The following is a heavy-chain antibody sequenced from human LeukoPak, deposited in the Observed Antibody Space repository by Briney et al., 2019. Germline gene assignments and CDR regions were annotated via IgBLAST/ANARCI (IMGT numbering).Heavy chain of an antibody. CDR2: ICTTSGNI. Sequence: PGGSLRLSCAACGFTFSSYSMNWVRQAPGKGLEWVAAICTTSGNIYYADSVKSRFTISRDNAKNSLYLQINSLRVEDTALYYCARRAPSHDFDDWGQGTLVTVSS. CDR1: GFTFSSYS. J-gene: IGHJ4*02. CDR3: ARRAPSHDFDD. V-gene: IGHV3-21*01.